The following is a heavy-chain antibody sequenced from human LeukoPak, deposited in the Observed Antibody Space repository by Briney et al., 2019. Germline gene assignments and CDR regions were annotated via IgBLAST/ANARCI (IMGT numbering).Heavy chain of an antibody. J-gene: IGHJ3*02. CDR1: GFTFSSSW. D-gene: IGHD3-10*01. CDR2: INQDGGEK. CDR3: AREPGIGYAFDI. V-gene: IGHV3-7*01. Sequence: GGSLRLSCAASGFTFSSSWMTWVRQAPGNGLEWVANINQDGGEKHYVDSVKGRFTISRDNAKNSLYLQMNSLRAEDTAVYYCAREPGIGYAFDIWGQGTMVTVSS.